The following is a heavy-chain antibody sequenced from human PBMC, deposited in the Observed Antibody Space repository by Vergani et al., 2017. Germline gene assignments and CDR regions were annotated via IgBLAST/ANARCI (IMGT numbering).Heavy chain of an antibody. J-gene: IGHJ6*02. V-gene: IGHV3-30*18. CDR3: AKDPSSPTITSDYYDNYGMDV. Sequence: QVQLVESGGGVVQPGRSLRLSCAASGLTFSIYGMHWVRQAPGKGLEWVAVISYDGSNKYYADSVKGRVTISRDNSKNTLYLQMNSLRAEVTAVYYCAKDPSSPTITSDYYDNYGMDVWGQGTTVTVSS. CDR2: ISYDGSNK. D-gene: IGHD4-11*01. CDR1: GLTFSIYG.